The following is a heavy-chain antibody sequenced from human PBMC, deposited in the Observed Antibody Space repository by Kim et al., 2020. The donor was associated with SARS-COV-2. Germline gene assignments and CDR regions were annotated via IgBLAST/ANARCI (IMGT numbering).Heavy chain of an antibody. CDR1: GYSFTSYW. V-gene: IGHV5-51*01. CDR2: IYPGDSDT. CDR3: ARVTVVYYYDSSGYSDAFDI. J-gene: IGHJ3*02. Sequence: GESLKISCKGSGYSFTSYWIGWVRQMPGKGLAWMGIIYPGDSDTRYSPSFQGQVTISADKSISTAYLQWSSLKASDTAMYYCARVTVVYYYDSSGYSDAFDIWGQGTMVTVPS. D-gene: IGHD3-22*01.